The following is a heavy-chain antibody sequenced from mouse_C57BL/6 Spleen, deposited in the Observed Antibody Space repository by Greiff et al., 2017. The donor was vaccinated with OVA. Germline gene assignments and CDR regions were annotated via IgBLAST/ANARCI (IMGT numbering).Heavy chain of an antibody. CDR1: GYAFTNYL. J-gene: IGHJ3*01. Sequence: QVQLQQSGAELVRPGTSVKVSCKASGYAFTNYLIEWVKQRPGQGLVWIGVINPGSGGTNYNEKFKGKATLTADKSSSTAYMQRSSLTSEDSAVYFCARGGYGSSYWIAYWGQGTLVTVSA. CDR2: INPGSGGT. V-gene: IGHV1-54*01. D-gene: IGHD1-1*01. CDR3: ARGGYGSSYWIAY.